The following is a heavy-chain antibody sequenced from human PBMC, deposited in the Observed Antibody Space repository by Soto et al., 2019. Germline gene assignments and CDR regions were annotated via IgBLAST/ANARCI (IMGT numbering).Heavy chain of an antibody. D-gene: IGHD2-2*01. CDR1: GGSISSGDYY. CDR3: ARDGHIVVVPAAQYGMDV. V-gene: IGHV4-30-4*01. Sequence: PSETLSLTCTVSGGSISSGDYYWSWIRQPPGKGLEWIGYIYYSGSTYYNPSLKSRVTISVDTSKNQFSLKLSSVTAADTAVYYCARDGHIVVVPAAQYGMDVWGAGTTVTVSS. J-gene: IGHJ6*04. CDR2: IYYSGST.